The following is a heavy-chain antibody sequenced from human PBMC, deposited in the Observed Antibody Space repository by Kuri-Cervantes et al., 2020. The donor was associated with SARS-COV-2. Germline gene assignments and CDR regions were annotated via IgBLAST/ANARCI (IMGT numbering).Heavy chain of an antibody. CDR1: GGSISSGGYS. D-gene: IGHD5-18*01. J-gene: IGHJ4*02. Sequence: SETLSLTCAVSGGSISSGGYSWSWIRQPPGKGLEWIGYIYHSRSTYYNPSIKSRVTISVDKSKNQFSLKLSSVTAADTAVYYCAKTPGYSYGALYFDYWGQGTLVTVSS. V-gene: IGHV4-30-2*01. CDR3: AKTPGYSYGALYFDY. CDR2: IYHSRST.